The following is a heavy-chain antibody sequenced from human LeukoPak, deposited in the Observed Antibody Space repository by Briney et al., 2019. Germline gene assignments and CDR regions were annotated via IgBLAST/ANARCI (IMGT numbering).Heavy chain of an antibody. Sequence: GGSLRLSCAASGNYWMHWVRQAPGKGLVWVSHINSDGSWTSYADSVKGRLTISKDNAKNTVYLQMNSLRAEDTAVYYCVSFYETYWGRGTLVTVSS. V-gene: IGHV3-74*01. CDR3: VSFYETY. D-gene: IGHD2/OR15-2a*01. J-gene: IGHJ4*02. CDR2: INSDGSWT. CDR1: GNYW.